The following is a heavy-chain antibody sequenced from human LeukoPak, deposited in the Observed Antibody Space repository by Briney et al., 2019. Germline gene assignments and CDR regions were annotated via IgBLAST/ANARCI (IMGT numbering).Heavy chain of an antibody. V-gene: IGHV1-2*06. D-gene: IGHD2-15*01. CDR2: INPNSGGT. CDR1: GYTFTGYY. J-gene: IGHJ6*02. CDR3: ARATRTYCSGGSCYYHYYYGMDV. Sequence: ASVKVSCKASGYTFTGYYMHWVRQAPGQGLEWMGRINPNSGGTNYAQKFQGRVTMTRDTSISTAYMEVSRLRSDDTAVYYCARATRTYCSGGSCYYHYYYGMDVWGQGTTVTVSS.